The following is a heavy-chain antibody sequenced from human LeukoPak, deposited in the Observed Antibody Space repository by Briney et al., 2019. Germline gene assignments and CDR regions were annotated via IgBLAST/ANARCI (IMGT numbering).Heavy chain of an antibody. D-gene: IGHD1-14*01. CDR1: GGSTSTYY. CDR3: ARVGNAGSFDP. CDR2: IYYSGNT. Sequence: SETLSLTCTVSGGSTSTYYWSWIRQPPGKGLEWIGYIYYSGNTNYNPSLKSRVTISVDTSKNQFSLKLSSVTAADTAVYYCARVGNAGSFDPWGQGTLVTVSS. V-gene: IGHV4-59*01. J-gene: IGHJ5*02.